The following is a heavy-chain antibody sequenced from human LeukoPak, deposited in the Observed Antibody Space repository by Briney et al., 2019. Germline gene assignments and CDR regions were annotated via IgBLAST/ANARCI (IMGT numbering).Heavy chain of an antibody. D-gene: IGHD6-19*01. J-gene: IGHJ4*02. CDR2: IYSGGST. CDR3: AKGSGWYVDY. Sequence: GGSLRLSCAASGFTVSSNYMSWVRQAPGKGLEWVSVIYSGGSTYYADSVKGRFTTSRDNSKNTLYLQMNSLRPGDTAVYYCAKGSGWYVDYWGQGTLVTVSS. V-gene: IGHV3-53*05. CDR1: GFTVSSNY.